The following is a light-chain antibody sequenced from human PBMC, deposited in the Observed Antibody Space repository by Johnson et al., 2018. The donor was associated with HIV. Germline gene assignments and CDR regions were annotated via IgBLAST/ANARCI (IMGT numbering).Light chain of an antibody. CDR2: ENN. CDR1: SSNIGNNY. V-gene: IGLV1-51*02. CDR3: GTWASSLRSGF. J-gene: IGLJ1*01. Sequence: SVLTQPPSVSAAPGQKVTISCSGSSSNIGNNYVSWYQQLPGTAPKLLIYENNKRPSGIPDRFSGSKSGTSATLGITGLQTGDEADYYCGTWASSLRSGFFGTGTKVTVL.